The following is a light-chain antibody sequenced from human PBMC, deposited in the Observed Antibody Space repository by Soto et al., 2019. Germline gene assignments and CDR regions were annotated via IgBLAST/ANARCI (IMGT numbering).Light chain of an antibody. CDR2: DVN. CDR3: SSYAGSNIVV. CDR1: NSDIGNYNY. J-gene: IGLJ1*01. V-gene: IGLV2-8*01. Sequence: QSALTQPPSASGSPGQSVTISCTGTNSDIGNYNYVSWYQQHPGKAPRLMIYDVNKRPSGVPDRFSGSKSGNAASLTVFGLQAEDEADYYCSSYAGSNIVVFGAGTKLTVL.